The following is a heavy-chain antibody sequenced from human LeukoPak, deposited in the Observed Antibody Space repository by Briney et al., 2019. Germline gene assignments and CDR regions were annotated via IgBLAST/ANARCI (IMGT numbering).Heavy chain of an antibody. CDR3: AGGGDYYYYMDV. CDR2: MNPNSGNT. CDR1: GYTFTSYD. J-gene: IGHJ6*03. Sequence: ASVKVSCKASGYTFTSYDINWVRQATGQGLEWMGWMNPNSGNTGYAQKFQGRVTITRNTSISTAYMELSSLRSEDTAVYYCAGGGDYYYYMDVWGKGTTVTVSS. D-gene: IGHD3-10*01. V-gene: IGHV1-8*03.